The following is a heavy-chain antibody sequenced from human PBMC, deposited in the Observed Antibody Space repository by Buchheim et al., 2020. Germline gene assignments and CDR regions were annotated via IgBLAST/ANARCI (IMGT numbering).Heavy chain of an antibody. Sequence: EVQVVESGGGLVQPGGSLRLSCAASGFSFSNYWMSWVRQAPGKGLEWVARIKEDGSEKYYVDSVKGRFTISRDSAKNSLYLQLNSLRAEDTAVYYCARGGYRAVDYWGQGTL. CDR1: GFSFSNYW. CDR3: ARGGYRAVDY. D-gene: IGHD5-12*01. V-gene: IGHV3-7*01. J-gene: IGHJ4*02. CDR2: IKEDGSEK.